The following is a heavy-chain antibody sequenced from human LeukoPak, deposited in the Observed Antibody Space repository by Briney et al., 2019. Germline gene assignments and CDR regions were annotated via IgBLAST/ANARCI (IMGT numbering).Heavy chain of an antibody. J-gene: IGHJ4*02. CDR1: GFTFSGSA. CDR2: IRSKANSYAT. D-gene: IGHD1-14*01. Sequence: GGSLTLSCAASGFTFSGSAMHWVRQASGKGLEWVGRIRSKANSYATAYAASVKGRFTISRDDSKNTAYLQMNSLKTEDTAVYYCTSRNHSSEYWGQGTLVTVSS. CDR3: TSRNHSSEY. V-gene: IGHV3-73*01.